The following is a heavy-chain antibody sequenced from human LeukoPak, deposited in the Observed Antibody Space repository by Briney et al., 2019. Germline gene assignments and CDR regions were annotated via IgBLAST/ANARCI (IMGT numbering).Heavy chain of an antibody. CDR2: IYYSGST. CDR3: ARRGRGSYPFDY. CDR1: GGSISSYY. Sequence: SETLSLTCTVSGGSISSYYWSWIRQPPGKGLEWIGYIYYSGSTNYNPSLKSRVTISVDTSKNQFSLKLSSVTAADTAVYYCARRGRGSYPFDYWGQGTLVTVSS. D-gene: IGHD1-26*01. V-gene: IGHV4-59*12. J-gene: IGHJ4*02.